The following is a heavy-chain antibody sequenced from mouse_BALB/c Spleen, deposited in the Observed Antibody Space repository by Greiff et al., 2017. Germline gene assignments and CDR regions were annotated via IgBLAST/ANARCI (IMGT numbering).Heavy chain of an antibody. CDR3: ARVPDVYFWYFDV. CDR2: IDPANGNT. D-gene: IGHD2-3*01. J-gene: IGHJ1*01. CDR1: GFNIKDTY. V-gene: IGHV14-3*02. Sequence: EVQLQQSGAELVKPGASVKLSCTASGFNIKDTYMHWVKQRPEQGLEWIGRIDPANGNTKYDPKFQGKATITADTSSNTAYLQLSSLTSEDTAVYYCARVPDVYFWYFDVWGAGTTVTVSS.